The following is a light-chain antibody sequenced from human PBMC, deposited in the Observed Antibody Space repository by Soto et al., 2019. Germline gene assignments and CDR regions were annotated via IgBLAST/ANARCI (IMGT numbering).Light chain of an antibody. Sequence: QSALTQPPSASGSPGQSVTISCTGTSSNVGAYNYVSWYQQHPGKAPKLMIYEVTKRPSGVPDRVSGSKSGSTASLTVSGLQAEDDADYYCSSWTGNNFVVFGGGTKVTVL. J-gene: IGLJ2*01. CDR2: EVT. CDR3: SSWTGNNFVV. CDR1: SSNVGAYNY. V-gene: IGLV2-8*01.